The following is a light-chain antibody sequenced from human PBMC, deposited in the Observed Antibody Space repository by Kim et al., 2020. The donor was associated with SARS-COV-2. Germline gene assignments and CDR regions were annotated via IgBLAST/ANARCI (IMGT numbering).Light chain of an antibody. CDR1: QSISSS. CDR3: QHILT. CDR2: GAS. V-gene: IGKV1-39*01. Sequence: SSQSASVGDRVTITCRASQSISSSLNWYQQKPGRAPKLLIYGASSLQSWVPSRFSGSGYGADFTLSISSLQPEDFASYYCQHILTFGQGTKVDIK. J-gene: IGKJ1*01.